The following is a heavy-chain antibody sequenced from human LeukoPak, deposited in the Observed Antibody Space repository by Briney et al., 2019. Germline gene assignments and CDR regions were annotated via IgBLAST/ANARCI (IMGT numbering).Heavy chain of an antibody. V-gene: IGHV4-39*01. Sequence: PSETLSLTCTVSGDSISSSSSYWGWIRQPPGEGLEWIGSIYYSGSTYYNTSLKSRVTISVDTSKNQFSLRLNSVTAADTAVYFCARSDGYGLVGIWGQGTMVTVSS. J-gene: IGHJ3*02. CDR1: GDSISSSSSY. CDR2: IYYSGST. CDR3: ARSDGYGLVGI. D-gene: IGHD3-10*01.